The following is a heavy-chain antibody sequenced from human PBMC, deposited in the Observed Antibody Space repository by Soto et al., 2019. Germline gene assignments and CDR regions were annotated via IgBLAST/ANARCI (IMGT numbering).Heavy chain of an antibody. CDR1: GFTFGDYA. J-gene: IGHJ6*02. Sequence: GGSLRLSCTASGFTFGDYAMSWFRQAPGKGLEWVGFIRSKAYGGTTEYAASVKGRFTISRDDSKSIAYLQMNSLKTEDTAVYYCTRVFSSSWEYYYHGMDVWGQGTTVTVSS. CDR3: TRVFSSSWEYYYHGMDV. D-gene: IGHD6-13*01. CDR2: IRSKAYGGTT. V-gene: IGHV3-49*03.